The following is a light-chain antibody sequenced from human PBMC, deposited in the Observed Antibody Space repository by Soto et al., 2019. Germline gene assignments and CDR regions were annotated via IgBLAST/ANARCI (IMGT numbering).Light chain of an antibody. Sequence: QSVLTQPASVSGSPGQSITISCTGTSSDVGGYNYVSWYQQHPGKAPKLMIYDVSNRPSGVSNRFSGSKSGNTASLTISGLQAEDEAVYYCRSYTISSTLVFGTGTKVTV. CDR3: RSYTISSTLV. V-gene: IGLV2-14*01. J-gene: IGLJ1*01. CDR2: DVS. CDR1: SSDVGGYNY.